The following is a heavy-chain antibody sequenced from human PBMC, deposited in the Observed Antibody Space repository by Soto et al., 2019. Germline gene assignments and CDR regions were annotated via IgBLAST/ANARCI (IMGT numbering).Heavy chain of an antibody. CDR2: VSYDEITK. CDR1: GFIFSSYG. Sequence: QPGGSLRLSCAASGFIFSSYGMNWVRQAPGKGLEWVAVVSYDEITKYYADSVKGRFTISRDNSKNTVYLQMNSLRPEDTAVYYCAKPLGLLRRAMAQGSDYWGQGTLVTVSS. J-gene: IGHJ4*02. CDR3: AKPLGLLRRAMAQGSDY. D-gene: IGHD5-18*01. V-gene: IGHV3-30*18.